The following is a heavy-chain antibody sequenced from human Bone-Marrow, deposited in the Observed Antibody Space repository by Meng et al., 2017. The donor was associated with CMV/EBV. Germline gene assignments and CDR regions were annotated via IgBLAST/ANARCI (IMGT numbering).Heavy chain of an antibody. CDR2: IYYSGST. D-gene: IGHD3-16*01. Sequence: SISSSSYYWGWIRQPPGKGLEWIGSIYYSGSTYYNPSLKSRVTISVDTSKNQFSLKLSSVTAADTAVYYCAREDRFGGSTPKDAFDIWGQGTMVTVSS. CDR1: SISSSSYY. CDR3: AREDRFGGSTPKDAFDI. V-gene: IGHV4-39*07. J-gene: IGHJ3*02.